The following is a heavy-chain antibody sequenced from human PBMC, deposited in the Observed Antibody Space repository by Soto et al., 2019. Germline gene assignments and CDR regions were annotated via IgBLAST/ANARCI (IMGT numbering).Heavy chain of an antibody. Sequence: QVQLQESGPGLVKPSQTLSLTCTVSGGSIGSDGNYWSWIRQHPGKGLEWIGYIFYSANTYYNPSLKSRLTMSVDTSKTQFSLTVSSVTAAETAVYYCARGRGYGDYVDYWGQGTLVTVSS. D-gene: IGHD5-12*01. CDR1: GGSIGSDGNY. CDR2: IFYSANT. J-gene: IGHJ4*02. CDR3: ARGRGYGDYVDY. V-gene: IGHV4-31*03.